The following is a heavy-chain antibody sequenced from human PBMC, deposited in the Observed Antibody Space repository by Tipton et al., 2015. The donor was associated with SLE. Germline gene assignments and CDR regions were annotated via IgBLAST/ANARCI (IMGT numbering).Heavy chain of an antibody. J-gene: IGHJ4*02. V-gene: IGHV4-59*07. CDR2: IYHSESS. Sequence: TLSLTCTVSGGSISSYYWSWIRQPPGKRLEWIGDIYHSESSNYNPSLQSRVTLSVDTSKNQFSLKLNSVTAAGTAMYYCARHGSGRIGDFEDWGQGTLVTVSS. D-gene: IGHD3-10*01. CDR3: ARHGSGRIGDFED. CDR1: GGSISSYY.